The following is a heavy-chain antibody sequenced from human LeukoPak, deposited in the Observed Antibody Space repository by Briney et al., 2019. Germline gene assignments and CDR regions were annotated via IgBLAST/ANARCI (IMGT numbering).Heavy chain of an antibody. D-gene: IGHD2-15*01. V-gene: IGHV3-30*18. CDR2: ISHDGSNI. CDR3: AKDPYRVVVATGNYLDP. CDR1: GFAFSYYG. Sequence: GGSLRLSCAASGFAFSYYGMHWFRNAPGKGLEWVAVISHDGSNIHYGDSVKGRFTISRDNSKNTVYLQMNSLRAEDTAIYYCAKDPYRVVVATGNYLDPWGQGTLVTVSS. J-gene: IGHJ5*02.